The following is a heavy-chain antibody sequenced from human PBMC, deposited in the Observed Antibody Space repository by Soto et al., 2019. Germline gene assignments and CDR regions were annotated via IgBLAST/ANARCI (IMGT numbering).Heavy chain of an antibody. J-gene: IGHJ6*02. CDR2: TYQSGSA. CDR3: ARDYYGMDV. CDR1: GGSISSGGYS. Sequence: QLQLQESGSGLVKPSQTLSLTCTVSGGSISSGGYSWTLIRQSPGKGLEWIGYTYQSGSAHYNPSLKSRVTISADRTKNQFSLNLTSVSAADTAVYYCARDYYGMDVKGQGTTVTVSS. V-gene: IGHV4-30-2*06.